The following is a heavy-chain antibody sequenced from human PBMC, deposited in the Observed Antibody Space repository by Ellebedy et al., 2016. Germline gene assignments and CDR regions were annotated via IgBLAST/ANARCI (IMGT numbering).Heavy chain of an antibody. J-gene: IGHJ5*02. CDR2: IFSDGNT. Sequence: GGSLRLSCAASGFTVSTNYMKWVRQAPGEGLEWVSAIFSDGNTYYADSVKGRFTISRDNSKNTLYLQMNSLRAEDTAVYYCARGEGSGWFDPWGQGTLVTVSS. V-gene: IGHV3-53*01. D-gene: IGHD2-21*01. CDR3: ARGEGSGWFDP. CDR1: GFTVSTNY.